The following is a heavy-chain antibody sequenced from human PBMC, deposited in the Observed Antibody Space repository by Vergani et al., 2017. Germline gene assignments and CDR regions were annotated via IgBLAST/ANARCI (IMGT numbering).Heavy chain of an antibody. CDR2: IDPSDSYT. CDR1: GYSFTSYW. V-gene: IGHV5-10-1*03. CDR3: ARGDCSGGSCYHFDY. J-gene: IGHJ4*02. Sequence: EVQLVQSGAEVTKPGESLRISCKGSGYSFTSYWISWVRQMPGEGLEWMGRIDPSDSYTNYSPSFQGHVTISADKSISTAYLQWRSLKASDTAMYYCARGDCSGGSCYHFDYWGQGTLVTVSS. D-gene: IGHD2-15*01.